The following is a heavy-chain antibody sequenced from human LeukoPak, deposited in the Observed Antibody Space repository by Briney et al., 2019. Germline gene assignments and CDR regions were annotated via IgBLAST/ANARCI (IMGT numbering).Heavy chain of an antibody. CDR1: GFTFSSYS. J-gene: IGHJ6*03. CDR2: ISSSSSYI. CDR3: ARDGAPYYYYYMDV. V-gene: IGHV3-21*01. D-gene: IGHD3-16*01. Sequence: GGSLRLSCAASGFTFSSYSMNWVRQAPGKGLEWVSSISSSSSYIYYADSVKGRFTISRDNAKNSLYLQMNSLRAEDTAVYYCARDGAPYYYYYMDVWGKGTTVTVSS.